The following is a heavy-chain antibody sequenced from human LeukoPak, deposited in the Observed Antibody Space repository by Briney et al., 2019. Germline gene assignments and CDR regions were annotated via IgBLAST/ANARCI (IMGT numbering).Heavy chain of an antibody. CDR3: ARGNNYYDSSGLY. CDR2: ISSFNDTI. Sequence: GGSLRLSCAASGFTFSNYEMTWVRQAPGKGLEWISYISSFNDTIYYADSVKGRFTISRDNAKNSLYLQMNSLRAEDTAVYYCARGNNYYDSSGLYWGQGTLVTVSS. CDR1: GFTFSNYE. J-gene: IGHJ4*02. V-gene: IGHV3-48*03. D-gene: IGHD3-22*01.